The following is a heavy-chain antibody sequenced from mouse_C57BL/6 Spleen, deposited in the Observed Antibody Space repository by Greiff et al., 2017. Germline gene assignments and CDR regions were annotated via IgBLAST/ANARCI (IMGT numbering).Heavy chain of an antibody. D-gene: IGHD2-5*01. CDR1: GFNIKDYY. J-gene: IGHJ4*01. Sequence: EVKLVESGAELVKPGASVKLSCTASGFNIKDYYMHWVKQRPEQGLEWIGRIDPEDGETKYAPKFQGKATITADTSSNTAYLQLSSLTSEDTAVYYCARLSPTYSNYPYAMDDWGQGTSVTVSS. V-gene: IGHV14-2*01. CDR2: IDPEDGET. CDR3: ARLSPTYSNYPYAMDD.